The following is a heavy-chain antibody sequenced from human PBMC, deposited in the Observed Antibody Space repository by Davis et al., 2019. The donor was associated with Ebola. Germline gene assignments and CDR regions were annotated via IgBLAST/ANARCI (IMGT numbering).Heavy chain of an antibody. CDR1: GFIFSGYD. D-gene: IGHD3-10*01. CDR2: ISYDGSNK. V-gene: IGHV3-30*03. CDR3: ARDSFGEPSSYYGMDV. Sequence: GESLKISCAASGFIFSGYDMHWVRQAPGKGLEWVAVISYDGSNKYYADSVKGRFTISRDNSKNTLYLQMNSLRAEDTAVYYCARDSFGEPSSYYGMDVWGKGTTVTVSS. J-gene: IGHJ6*04.